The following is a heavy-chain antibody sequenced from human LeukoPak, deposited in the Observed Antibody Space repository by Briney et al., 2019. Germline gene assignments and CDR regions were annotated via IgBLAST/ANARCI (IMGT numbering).Heavy chain of an antibody. CDR1: EYSLTIYG. V-gene: IGHV5-51*01. D-gene: IGHD6-19*01. Sequence: PGESLKISCKGSEYSLTIYGIGWVRQMTGEGLEWIELIYPGDSDPSYSPSFQGQVTISADKSISTAYLQWSSLKASDTAMYYCARHSGIAVAGTGFDPWGQGTLVTVSS. CDR2: IYPGDSDP. J-gene: IGHJ5*02. CDR3: ARHSGIAVAGTGFDP.